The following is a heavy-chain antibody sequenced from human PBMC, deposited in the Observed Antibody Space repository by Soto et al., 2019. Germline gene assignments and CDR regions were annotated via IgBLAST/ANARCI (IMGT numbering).Heavy chain of an antibody. Sequence: GGSLRLSCVGSGFTFSDYAMTWVRQAPGKGLEWVATISFGGGNTYYADSVEGRFTISRDNSKNTLYLQMNSLRIEDTAVYYCARELERVFDYWGQGTLVTVSS. D-gene: IGHD1-1*01. J-gene: IGHJ4*02. V-gene: IGHV3-23*01. CDR3: ARELERVFDY. CDR1: GFTFSDYA. CDR2: ISFGGGNT.